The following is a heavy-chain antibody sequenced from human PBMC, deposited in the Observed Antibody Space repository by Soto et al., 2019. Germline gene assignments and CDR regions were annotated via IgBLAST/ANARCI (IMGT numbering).Heavy chain of an antibody. CDR3: AKGPDGILTGYYNGGWFDP. J-gene: IGHJ5*02. D-gene: IGHD3-9*01. V-gene: IGHV3-33*06. CDR2: IWYDGSNK. CDR1: GFTFSSYG. Sequence: QVQLVESGGGVVQPGRSLRLSCAASGFTFSSYGMHWVRQAPGKGLEWVAVIWYDGSNKYYADSVKGRFTISRDNSKNTLYLQMNSLRAEDTAVYYCAKGPDGILTGYYNGGWFDPWGQGTLVTVSS.